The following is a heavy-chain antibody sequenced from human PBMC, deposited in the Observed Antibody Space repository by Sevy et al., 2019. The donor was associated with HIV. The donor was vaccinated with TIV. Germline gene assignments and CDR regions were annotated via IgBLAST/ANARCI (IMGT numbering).Heavy chain of an antibody. J-gene: IGHJ3*02. V-gene: IGHV4-61*02. Sequence: SESLSLTCTVSGGSISSDSNYWTWIRQPAGKGLEWIGRIYTSGTPKYNPSLKSRVTMSLDTSNNQFSLRLSSVTAADTAVYYCARLLAFQHPITMIVIDAFDIWGQGTMVTVSS. CDR1: GGSISSDSNY. D-gene: IGHD3-22*01. CDR3: ARLLAFQHPITMIVIDAFDI. CDR2: IYTSGTP.